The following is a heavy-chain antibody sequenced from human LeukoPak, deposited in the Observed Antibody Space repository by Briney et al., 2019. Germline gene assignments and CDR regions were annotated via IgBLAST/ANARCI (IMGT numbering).Heavy chain of an antibody. CDR2: TYYRSQWFD. Sequence: SQTLSLTCAISGDSVSNNRASWGWIRRSPSGGLEWLGRTYYRSQWFDDYAPSLRSRITINPDTSKNQFSLQLTSVTPEDTAVYYCVRIRGLGLFDYWGQGTLVTVSS. CDR1: GDSVSNNRAS. CDR3: VRIRGLGLFDY. V-gene: IGHV6-1*01. J-gene: IGHJ4*02. D-gene: IGHD1-26*01.